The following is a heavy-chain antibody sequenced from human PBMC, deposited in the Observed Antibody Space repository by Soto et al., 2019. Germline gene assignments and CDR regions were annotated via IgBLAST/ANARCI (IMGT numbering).Heavy chain of an antibody. V-gene: IGHV3-21*01. CDR2: ISSSSRYI. Sequence: EVQLVESGGGLVKPGGSLRLSCAASGLTLSTYNMNWVRQAPGKGLEWVSWISSSSRYIYYTDSVKGRFTISRDNAKNSLYLQMNSLRAEDTAVYYCATSVVKADGNRGFDYWGQGTLVTVSS. J-gene: IGHJ4*02. D-gene: IGHD6-13*01. CDR3: ATSVVKADGNRGFDY. CDR1: GLTLSTYN.